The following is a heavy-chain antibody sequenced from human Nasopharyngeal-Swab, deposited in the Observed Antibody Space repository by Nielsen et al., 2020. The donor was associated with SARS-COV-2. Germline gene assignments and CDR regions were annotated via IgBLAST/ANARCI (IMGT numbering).Heavy chain of an antibody. J-gene: IGHJ4*02. Sequence: GESLKLSCAASGFTFSSYAMSWVRQAPGKGLEWVSVIYSGGSSTYYADSVKGRFTISRDNSKNTLYLQMNSLRAEDTAVYYCAKETVGALDYWGQGTLVTVSS. V-gene: IGHV3-23*03. CDR3: AKETVGALDY. CDR1: GFTFSSYA. CDR2: IYSGGSST. D-gene: IGHD1-26*01.